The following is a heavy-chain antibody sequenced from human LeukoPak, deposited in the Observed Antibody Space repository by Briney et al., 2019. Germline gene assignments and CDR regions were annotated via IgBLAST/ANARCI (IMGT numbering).Heavy chain of an antibody. CDR1: GFTVSSNY. CDR3: ARDPYDSSGFALDY. CDR2: IYSGGST. J-gene: IGHJ4*02. Sequence: GGPLRLSCAASGFTVSSNYMSWVRQAPGKGLERVSVIYSGGSTYYADSVKGRFTISRDNSKNTLYLQMNSLRAEDTAVYYCARDPYDSSGFALDYWGQGTLVTVSS. V-gene: IGHV3-66*01. D-gene: IGHD3-22*01.